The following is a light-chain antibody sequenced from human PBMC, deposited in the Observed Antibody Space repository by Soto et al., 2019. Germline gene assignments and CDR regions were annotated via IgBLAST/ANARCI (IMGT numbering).Light chain of an antibody. J-gene: IGKJ3*01. CDR2: GAS. Sequence: DIPLTQSPFFLSASVGDRVTITCRASQSIRSYLAWYQQRPGKAPELLIYGASTLRTGVASRFSGSGSGTEFTLTISSLQPEDFATYFCQQLNIFPPLFTFGPGTKVDIK. CDR1: QSIRSY. CDR3: QQLNIFPPLFT. V-gene: IGKV1-9*01.